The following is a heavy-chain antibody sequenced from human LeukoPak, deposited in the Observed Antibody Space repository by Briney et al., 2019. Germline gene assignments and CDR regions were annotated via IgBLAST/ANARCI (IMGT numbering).Heavy chain of an antibody. V-gene: IGHV4-34*01. J-gene: IGHJ5*02. CDR1: GGSFSGYY. CDR3: ASQVIVVVVAATPGASWFDP. D-gene: IGHD2-15*01. CDR2: INHSGST. Sequence: PSETLSLTCAVYGGSFSGYYWTWIRPPPGKGLEWIGEINHSGSTNYNPSLKSRVTISVDTSKNQFSLKLSSVTAADTAVYYCASQVIVVVVAATPGASWFDPWGQGTLVTVSS.